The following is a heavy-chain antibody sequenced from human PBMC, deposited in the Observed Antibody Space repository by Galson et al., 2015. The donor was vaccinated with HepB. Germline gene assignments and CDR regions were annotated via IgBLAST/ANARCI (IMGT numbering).Heavy chain of an antibody. CDR3: ARDSTWYCSSTSCYGMDV. V-gene: IGHV4-61*02. CDR1: GGSLGRGSYY. D-gene: IGHD2-2*01. J-gene: IGHJ6*02. Sequence: TLSVTCTVSGGSLGRGSYYWSWIRQPAGKGLQWFWRIYTRGSTHYNPSLKSPVTISVDTSKNQCSLKLSHVTAADPAVYYCARDSTWYCSSTSCYGMDVWGQGTTVTVSS. CDR2: IYTRGST.